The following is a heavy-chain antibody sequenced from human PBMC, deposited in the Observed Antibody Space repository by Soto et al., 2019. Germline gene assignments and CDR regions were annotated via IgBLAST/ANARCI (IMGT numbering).Heavy chain of an antibody. V-gene: IGHV3-15*07. D-gene: IGHD3-3*01. CDR3: TTLSITIFGVVLMDV. CDR1: GXTFSNAW. CDR2: IKSKTDGGTT. Sequence: PGGSLRLSCAASGXTFSNAWMNWVRQAPGKGLEWVGRIKSKTDGGTTDYAAPVKGRFTISRDDSKNTLYLQMNSLKTEDTAVYYCTTLSITIFGVVLMDVWGQGTTVTISS. J-gene: IGHJ6*02.